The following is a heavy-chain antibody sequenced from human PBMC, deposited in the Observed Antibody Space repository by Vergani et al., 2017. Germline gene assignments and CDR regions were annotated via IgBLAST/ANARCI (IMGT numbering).Heavy chain of an antibody. D-gene: IGHD3-10*01. Sequence: QVQLQESGPGLVKPSETLSLTCAVYGGSFSGYYWSWIRQPPGKGLEWIGEINHSGSTNYNPSLKSRVTISVDTSKNQFSLKLSSVTAADTAVYYCARGRGWFGDKRYFDYWGQGTLVTV. CDR2: INHSGST. V-gene: IGHV4-34*01. J-gene: IGHJ4*02. CDR1: GGSFSGYY. CDR3: ARGRGWFGDKRYFDY.